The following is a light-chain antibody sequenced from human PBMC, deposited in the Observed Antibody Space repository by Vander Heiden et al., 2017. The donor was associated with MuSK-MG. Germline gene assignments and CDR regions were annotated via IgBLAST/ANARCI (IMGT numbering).Light chain of an antibody. CDR2: YAS. J-gene: IGKJ5*01. CDR3: QHYYRNP. V-gene: IGKV1D-43*01. Sequence: AIRMTQSPFSLSASVGDRVTITCWASQGISSYLAWYQQKPAKAPKLFIYYASSLQRGVPSRFSGSGSGTDYTLTISSLQPEDFATYYCQHYYRNPFGQGTRLEIK. CDR1: QGISSY.